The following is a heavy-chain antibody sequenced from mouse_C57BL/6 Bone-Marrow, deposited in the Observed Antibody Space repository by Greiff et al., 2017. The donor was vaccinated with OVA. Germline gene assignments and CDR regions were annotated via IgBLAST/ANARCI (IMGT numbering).Heavy chain of an antibody. CDR2: INSDGGST. D-gene: IGHD2-10*02. CDR3: ARHGRYGNPYAMDY. V-gene: IGHV5-2*01. CDR1: EYEFPSHD. J-gene: IGHJ4*01. Sequence: DVMLVESGGGLVQPGESLKLSCESNEYEFPSHDMSWVRKTPEKRLELVAAINSDGGSTYYPDTMERRFIISRDNTKKTLYLQMSSLRSEDTALYYCARHGRYGNPYAMDYWGQGTSVTVSS.